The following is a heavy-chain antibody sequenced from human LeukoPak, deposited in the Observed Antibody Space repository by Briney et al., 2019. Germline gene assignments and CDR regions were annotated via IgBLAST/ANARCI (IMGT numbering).Heavy chain of an antibody. J-gene: IGHJ4*02. D-gene: IGHD2-15*01. V-gene: IGHV3-53*01. CDR2: ISDSGGST. CDR1: GFTVSSNY. CDR3: ARDLRGYGAY. Sequence: PGGSLRLSCAASGFTVSSNYMSWVRQAPGKGLEWVSTISDSGGSTYYADSLKGRFTISRDNYKNSLYLQMNSLRAEDTAVYYCARDLRGYGAYWGQGTLVTVSS.